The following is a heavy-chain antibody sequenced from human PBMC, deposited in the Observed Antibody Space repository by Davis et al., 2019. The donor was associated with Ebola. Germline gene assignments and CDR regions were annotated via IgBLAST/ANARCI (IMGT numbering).Heavy chain of an antibody. D-gene: IGHD6-19*01. CDR2: IYYSGST. CDR3: ARRGSSGWYNY. V-gene: IGHV4-59*08. CDR1: GGSISSYY. J-gene: IGHJ4*02. Sequence: PGGSLRLSCTVSGGSISSYYWSWIRQPPGKGLEWIGYIYYSGSTNYNPSLKSRVTISVDTSKNQFSLKLSSVTAADTAVYYCARRGSSGWYNYWGQGTLVTVSS.